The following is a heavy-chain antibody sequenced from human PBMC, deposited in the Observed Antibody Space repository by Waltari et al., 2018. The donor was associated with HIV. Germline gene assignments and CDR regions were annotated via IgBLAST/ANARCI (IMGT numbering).Heavy chain of an antibody. CDR2: INTRTGNP. CDR3: ARVDGSASFAFDS. J-gene: IGHJ4*02. D-gene: IGHD1-1*01. V-gene: IGHV7-4-1*02. CDR1: TYTFTNYA. Sequence: QVQLVQSGSDLKKPGASVNVSCKASTYTFTNYALNWVRQAPGQGLEWMGWINTRTGNPTYAQAFTGRFVFSLDTSVSTAYLQITSLKAEDTAIYHCARVDGSASFAFDSWGQGALVTVSS.